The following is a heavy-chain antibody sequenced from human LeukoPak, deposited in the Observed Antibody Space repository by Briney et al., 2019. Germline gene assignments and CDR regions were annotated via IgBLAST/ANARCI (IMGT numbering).Heavy chain of an antibody. J-gene: IGHJ4*02. CDR3: ARGLVLADY. CDR1: GYSISSGYY. Sequence: SETLSLTCTVSGYSISSGYYWSWIRQPAGKGLEWIGRIYTSGSTNYNPSLKSRVTISVDTSKNQFSLKLSSVTAADTAVYYCARGLVLADYWGQGTLVTVSS. V-gene: IGHV4-4*07. CDR2: IYTSGST. D-gene: IGHD6-19*01.